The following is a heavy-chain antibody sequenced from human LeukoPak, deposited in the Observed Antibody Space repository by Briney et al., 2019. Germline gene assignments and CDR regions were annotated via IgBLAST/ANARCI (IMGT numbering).Heavy chain of an antibody. CDR3: ARLSFAVPAAPRAGAFDI. J-gene: IGHJ3*02. V-gene: IGHV5-51*01. Sequence: GESLKISCKGSGYSFTSYWIGWVRQMPGKGLEWMGIIYPGDSDTRYSPSFQGQVTISADKSISTAYLQWSSLKASDTAMYYCARLSFAVPAAPRAGAFDIWGQGTMVTVSS. CDR1: GYSFTSYW. D-gene: IGHD2-2*01. CDR2: IYPGDSDT.